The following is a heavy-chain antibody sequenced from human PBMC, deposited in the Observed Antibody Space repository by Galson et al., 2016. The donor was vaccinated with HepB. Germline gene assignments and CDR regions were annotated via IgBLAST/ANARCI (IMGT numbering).Heavy chain of an antibody. Sequence: SETLSLTCSVSGGSISRYYWSWIRKPPGKRLEWMGYIYSSGSTKYHPSLKSRVSISLDTSKNQFSLKLNSVTAADTAVYYCAKVGATHYDILTGYSWPYFFDYWGQGILVTVSS. CDR3: AKVGATHYDILTGYSWPYFFDY. CDR1: GGSISRYY. CDR2: IYSSGST. J-gene: IGHJ4*02. V-gene: IGHV4-59*01. D-gene: IGHD3-9*01.